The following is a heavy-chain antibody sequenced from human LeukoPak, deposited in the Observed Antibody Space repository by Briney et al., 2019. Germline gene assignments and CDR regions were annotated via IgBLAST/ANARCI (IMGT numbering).Heavy chain of an antibody. CDR1: GYTFTSYY. CDR2: INPSGAST. J-gene: IGHJ4*02. Sequence: ASVKVSCKTSGYTFTSYYLHWVRQAPGQGLVWMGIINPSGASTSYAQKFQGRVTMTRDTSTSTVYMELSSLRSEDTAVYYCALSGGLGESIVGATFDYWGQGTLVTVSS. V-gene: IGHV1-46*01. CDR3: ALSGGLGESIVGATFDY. D-gene: IGHD1-26*01.